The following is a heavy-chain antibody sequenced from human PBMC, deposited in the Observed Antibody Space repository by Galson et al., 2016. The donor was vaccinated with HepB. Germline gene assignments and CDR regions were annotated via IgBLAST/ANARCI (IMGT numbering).Heavy chain of an antibody. CDR2: INWHDGST. CDR3: AIDIWGVADSGFHSGMDV. D-gene: IGHD2-21*01. Sequence: SLRLSCAASGFIFDEYGMSWVRQAPGKGLEWVSGINWHDGSTSYADSVRGRFIISRDNAKNSLYLQMNSLSVEDTALYYCAIDIWGVADSGFHSGMDVWGQGTLVNV. CDR1: GFIFDEYG. J-gene: IGHJ6*02. V-gene: IGHV3-20*04.